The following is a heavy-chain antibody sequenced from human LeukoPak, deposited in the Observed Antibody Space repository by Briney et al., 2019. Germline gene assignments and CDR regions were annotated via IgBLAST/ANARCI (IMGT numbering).Heavy chain of an antibody. CDR1: GFTFSSYA. V-gene: IGHV3-23*01. CDR3: TKDDNYIRFLS. Sequence: GGSLRLSCAASGFTFSSYAMSWVRQAPGKGLEWGSGISGSGGNTYYADSVKGRFTISRDNYKNTLYLQMNSLRAEDTAVYYCTKDDNYIRFLSWGQGTLVTVSS. J-gene: IGHJ5*02. CDR2: ISGSGGNT. D-gene: IGHD3-16*01.